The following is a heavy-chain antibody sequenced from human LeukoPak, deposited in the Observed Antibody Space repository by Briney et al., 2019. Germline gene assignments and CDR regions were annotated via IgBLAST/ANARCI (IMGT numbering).Heavy chain of an antibody. CDR3: ARPRLRYSSGPALI. CDR2: IYTSGST. Sequence: SETLSLTCTVSGGSISSYYWSWIRQPAGKGLEWIGRIYTSGSTNYNPSLKSRVTISVDTSKNQFSLKLSSVTAADTAVYYCARPRLRYSSGPALIWGQGTLVTVSS. CDR1: GGSISSYY. V-gene: IGHV4-4*07. D-gene: IGHD6-19*01. J-gene: IGHJ4*02.